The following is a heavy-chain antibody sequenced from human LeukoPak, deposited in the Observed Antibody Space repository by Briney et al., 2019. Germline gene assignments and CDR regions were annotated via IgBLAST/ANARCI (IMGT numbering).Heavy chain of an antibody. J-gene: IGHJ4*02. CDR1: GFTFDDYA. Sequence: GGSLRLSCAVSGFTFDDYAMHWVRQAPGKGLEWVAGISWNSGSIGYADSVKGRFTISRDNAKNSLYLQMNSLRAEDTALYYCARMGEYDSTGYYYVIFDYWGQGTLVTVSS. D-gene: IGHD3-22*01. CDR2: ISWNSGSI. V-gene: IGHV3-9*01. CDR3: ARMGEYDSTGYYYVIFDY.